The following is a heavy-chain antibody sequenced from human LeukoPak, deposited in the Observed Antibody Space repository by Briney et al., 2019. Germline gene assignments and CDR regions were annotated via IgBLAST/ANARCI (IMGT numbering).Heavy chain of an antibody. D-gene: IGHD1-20*01. CDR1: GFIFSDFS. J-gene: IGHJ3*01. CDR3: ARAYGKWNDVYFYAFDL. Sequence: TGGSLRLSCTVSGFIFSDFSMSWVRQTAGKGLEWVSGINWNGRSIGYADSVKGRFTVSRDNAKSSLYLQMNSLRAEDTALYYCARAYGKWNDVYFYAFDLWGQGTMVTVSS. V-gene: IGHV3-20*04. CDR2: INWNGRSI.